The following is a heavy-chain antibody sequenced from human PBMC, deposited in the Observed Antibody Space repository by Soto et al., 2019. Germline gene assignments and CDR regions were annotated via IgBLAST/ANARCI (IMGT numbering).Heavy chain of an antibody. V-gene: IGHV3-30*18. CDR1: GFTFSSYG. D-gene: IGHD4-17*01. CDR3: AKDGMYGAHGGY. Sequence: QVQLVESGGGVVQPGRSLRLSCAASGFTFSSYGMHWVRQAPGKGLEWVAVISYDGSNKYYADSVKGRFTISRDNSKNTLYLQMNSLRAEDTAVYYSAKDGMYGAHGGYWGQGTLVTVSS. J-gene: IGHJ4*02. CDR2: ISYDGSNK.